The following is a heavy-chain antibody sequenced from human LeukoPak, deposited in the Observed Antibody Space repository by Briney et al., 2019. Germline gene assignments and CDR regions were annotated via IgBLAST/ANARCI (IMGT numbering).Heavy chain of an antibody. D-gene: IGHD4-17*01. J-gene: IGHJ4*02. V-gene: IGHV3-7*01. Sequence: SGGSLRLSCAASGFIFSDYWMSWVRQAPGKGLEWVANIKLDGSEKYYVDSVKGRFTISRDNAKNSLYLQMNSLRAEDTAVYYCVNDYAGQRGYWGQGTLVTVSS. CDR1: GFIFSDYW. CDR3: VNDYAGQRGY. CDR2: IKLDGSEK.